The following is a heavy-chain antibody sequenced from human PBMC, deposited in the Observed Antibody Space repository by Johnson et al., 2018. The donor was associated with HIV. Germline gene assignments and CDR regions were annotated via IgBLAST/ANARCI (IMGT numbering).Heavy chain of an antibody. V-gene: IGHV3-11*04. D-gene: IGHD3-10*01. J-gene: IGHJ3*02. CDR1: GFSFSDYY. Sequence: QMQLVESGGGLVNPGGSPRLSCAASGFSFSDYYMSWIRQAPGKGLEWVSYITISGSTLYYADSVMGRFTISRDNAKNSLSLQMNILTAKDTAVYYCARAPEVRGIDAFDIWGQGTMVTVS. CDR2: ITISGSTL. CDR3: ARAPEVRGIDAFDI.